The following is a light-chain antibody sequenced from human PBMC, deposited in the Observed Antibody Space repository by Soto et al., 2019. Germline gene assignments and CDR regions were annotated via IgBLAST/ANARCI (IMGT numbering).Light chain of an antibody. CDR1: QSLSGSY. V-gene: IGKV3-20*01. Sequence: EIVLTQSPGTLSLSPGERATLSCRASQSLSGSYLAWYQQKPGQAPRLLIYDASSRATGIPDRFSGSGSGTDFTLTINRLEPEDFAVYFCQQYGDSRTFGQGTKVEIK. CDR3: QQYGDSRT. J-gene: IGKJ1*01. CDR2: DAS.